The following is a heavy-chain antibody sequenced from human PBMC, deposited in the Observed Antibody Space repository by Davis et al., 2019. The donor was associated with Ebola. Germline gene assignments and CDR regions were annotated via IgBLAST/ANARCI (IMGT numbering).Heavy chain of an antibody. Sequence: GESLKISCAASGFTFSSYTMNWVRQAPGKGLEWVSSFSSSSIYIYYADSVKGRFTISRDNAKNSLYLQMNSLRAEDTAVYYCARRGYSADAFDIWDQGTMVTVSS. CDR3: ARRGYSADAFDI. CDR2: FSSSSIYI. J-gene: IGHJ3*02. V-gene: IGHV3-21*01. CDR1: GFTFSSYT. D-gene: IGHD5-18*01.